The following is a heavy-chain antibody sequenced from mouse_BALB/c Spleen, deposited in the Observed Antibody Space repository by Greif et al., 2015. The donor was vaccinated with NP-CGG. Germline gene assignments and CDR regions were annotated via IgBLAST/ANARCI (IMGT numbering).Heavy chain of an antibody. D-gene: IGHD2-1*01. CDR3: ARDEGGNWFAY. CDR1: GFTFSDYY. CDR2: ISDGGSYT. V-gene: IGHV5-4*02. J-gene: IGHJ3*01. Sequence: EVKLVESGGGLVKPGGSLRLSCAASGFTFSDYYMYWVRQTPEKRLEWVATISDGGSYTYYPDSVKGRLTISRDNAKNNLYLQMSSLKSEDTAMYYCARDEGGNWFAYWGQGTLVTVSA.